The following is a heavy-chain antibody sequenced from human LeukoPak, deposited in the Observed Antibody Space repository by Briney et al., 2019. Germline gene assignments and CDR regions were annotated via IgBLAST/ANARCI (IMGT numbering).Heavy chain of an antibody. D-gene: IGHD5-12*01. CDR2: IIPIFGTA. J-gene: IGHJ4*02. CDR1: GGTFSSYA. V-gene: IGHV1-69*13. CDR3: AKLWEGYSGYDYIDY. Sequence: GASVKVSCKASGGTFSSYAISWVRQAPGQGLEWMGGIIPIFGTANYAQKFQGRVTITADESTSTAYMGLSSLRSEDTAVYYCAKLWEGYSGYDYIDYWGQGTLVTVSS.